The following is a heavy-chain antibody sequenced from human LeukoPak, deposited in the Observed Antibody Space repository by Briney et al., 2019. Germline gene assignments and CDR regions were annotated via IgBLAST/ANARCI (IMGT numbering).Heavy chain of an antibody. CDR3: ATSGGVYSRDAFDV. V-gene: IGHV3-66*01. J-gene: IGHJ3*01. D-gene: IGHD5/OR15-5a*01. CDR1: GFAVSTKY. Sequence: PGGSLRLSCAASGFAVSTKYMTWVRQAPGKGLEYVSLMYSDANTYYADSVKGRFTISRDNSRNTLYLQMNSLRAEDTAVYYCATSGGVYSRDAFDVWGQGAMVTVSS. CDR2: MYSDANT.